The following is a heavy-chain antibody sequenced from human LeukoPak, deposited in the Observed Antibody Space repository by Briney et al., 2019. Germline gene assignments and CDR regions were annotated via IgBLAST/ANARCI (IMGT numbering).Heavy chain of an antibody. Sequence: SGGSLRLSCAASGFTFSSYAMSWVRQAPGKGLEWVSAISSSGGSTYYADSVKGRFTISRDNSKSTLYLQMNSLRGEDTAEYYCAKGFWNLDYWGQGTLVTVSS. J-gene: IGHJ4*02. CDR2: ISSSGGST. V-gene: IGHV3-23*01. D-gene: IGHD1-1*01. CDR1: GFTFSSYA. CDR3: AKGFWNLDY.